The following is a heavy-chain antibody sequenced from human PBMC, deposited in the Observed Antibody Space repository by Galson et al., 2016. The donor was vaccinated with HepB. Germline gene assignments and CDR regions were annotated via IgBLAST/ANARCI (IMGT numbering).Heavy chain of an antibody. J-gene: IGHJ3*02. D-gene: IGHD3-10*01. CDR1: GFTFSSYA. CDR2: ISYDGSTK. V-gene: IGHV3-30*04. CDR3: ARDNTILWFGELIGNAFDI. Sequence: SLRLSCAASGFTFSSYAMHWVRQAPGKGLEWVAVISYDGSTKYYADSVKGRFTISRDNSKNTLYLQMNSLRAEDTAVYYCARDNTILWFGELIGNAFDIWGQGTFGHRLF.